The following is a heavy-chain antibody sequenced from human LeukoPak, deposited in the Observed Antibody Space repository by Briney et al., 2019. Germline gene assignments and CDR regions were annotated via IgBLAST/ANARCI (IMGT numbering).Heavy chain of an antibody. Sequence: PGGSPRLSCAASGFTFSSYNMNWVRQAPGKGLEWVSSISSSSSYIYYADSVKGRFTISRDNAKNSLYLQMNSLRAEDTAVYYCAGQWEPGVTDAFDIWGQGTMVTVSS. CDR2: ISSSSSYI. V-gene: IGHV3-21*01. CDR3: AGQWEPGVTDAFDI. D-gene: IGHD1-26*01. J-gene: IGHJ3*02. CDR1: GFTFSSYN.